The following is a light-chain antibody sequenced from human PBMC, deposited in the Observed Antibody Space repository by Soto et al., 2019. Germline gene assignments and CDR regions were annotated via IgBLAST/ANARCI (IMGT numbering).Light chain of an antibody. CDR2: GAS. CDR1: QSVSSN. V-gene: IGKV3-15*01. Sequence: EIVMTQSPATLSVSPGERATLSCRASQSVSSNLAWYQQKPGQAPRLLIYGASTRATSIPARFSGSGSGTEFTLTISSLQSEDFAVYYCQQYNTWPQFTFGTGTKVDIK. J-gene: IGKJ3*01. CDR3: QQYNTWPQFT.